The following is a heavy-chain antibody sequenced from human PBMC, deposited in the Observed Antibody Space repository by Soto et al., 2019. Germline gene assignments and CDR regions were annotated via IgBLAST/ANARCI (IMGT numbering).Heavy chain of an antibody. D-gene: IGHD3-3*01. CDR2: ISAYNGNT. J-gene: IGHJ6*03. Sequence: EASVKVSCKASGYTFTSYGISWVRQAPGQGLEWMGWISAYNGNTNYAQKLQGRVTMTTNTSISTAYMELGSLRSEDTAVYYCARGVKRFLEWFRYYYYYMDVWGKGTKVTVSS. V-gene: IGHV1-18*01. CDR3: ARGVKRFLEWFRYYYYYMDV. CDR1: GYTFTSYG.